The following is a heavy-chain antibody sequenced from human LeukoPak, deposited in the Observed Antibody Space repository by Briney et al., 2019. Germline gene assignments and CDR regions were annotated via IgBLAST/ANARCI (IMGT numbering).Heavy chain of an antibody. CDR2: IYYSGST. V-gene: IGHV4-61*01. D-gene: IGHD5-18*01. Sequence: SETLSLTCAVSGYSISSGYYWSWIRQPPGKGLEWIGYIYYSGSTNYNPSLKSRVTISVDTSKNQFSLKLSSVTAADTAVYYCAREGGYRGYYYYYMDVWGKGTTVTVSS. CDR3: AREGGYRGYYYYYMDV. CDR1: GYSISSGYY. J-gene: IGHJ6*03.